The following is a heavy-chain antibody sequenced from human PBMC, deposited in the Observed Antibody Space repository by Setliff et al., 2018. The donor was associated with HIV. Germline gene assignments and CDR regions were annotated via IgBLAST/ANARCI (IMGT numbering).Heavy chain of an antibody. D-gene: IGHD3-22*01. J-gene: IGHJ4*02. V-gene: IGHV3-74*01. Sequence: PGGSLRLSCVVSGFTFSNYWMNWVRQAPGKGLVWVFGMNTDGSSTRYADSVKGRFTISRDNAKNMLYLQMNSLSADDTAVYYCVRGSGYYYFDNWGQGALVTVSS. CDR2: MNTDGSST. CDR3: VRGSGYYYFDN. CDR1: GFTFSNYW.